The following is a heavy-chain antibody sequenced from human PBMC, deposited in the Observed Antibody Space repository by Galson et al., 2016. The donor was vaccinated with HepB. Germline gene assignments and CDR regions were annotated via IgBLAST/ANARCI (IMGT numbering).Heavy chain of an antibody. CDR3: ARLLAVRGRWLHRSESFNWFDP. Sequence: SETLSLTCTVSGGSISSYYWSWIRQPPGKALEWIGYIYYSGSTYYNPSLKSRVTISVDTSKNQFSLKLSSVTAADTAVYYCARLLAVRGRWLHRSESFNWFDPWGQGTLVTVSS. V-gene: IGHV4-59*04. CDR1: GGSISSYY. J-gene: IGHJ5*02. CDR2: IYYSGST. D-gene: IGHD5-24*01.